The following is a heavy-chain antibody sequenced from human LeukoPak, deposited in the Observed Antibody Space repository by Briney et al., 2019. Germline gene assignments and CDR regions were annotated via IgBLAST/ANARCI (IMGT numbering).Heavy chain of an antibody. CDR3: ARKTGSGSSGYYFPLYYYGMDV. Sequence: GGSLRLSCAASGFTFSSYGMHWVRQAPGKGLEWVAVIWYDGSNKYYADSVKGRFTISRDNSKNTLYLQMNSLRAEDTAVYYCARKTGSGSSGYYFPLYYYGMDVWGQGTTVTVSS. J-gene: IGHJ6*02. CDR2: IWYDGSNK. CDR1: GFTFSSYG. D-gene: IGHD3-22*01. V-gene: IGHV3-33*01.